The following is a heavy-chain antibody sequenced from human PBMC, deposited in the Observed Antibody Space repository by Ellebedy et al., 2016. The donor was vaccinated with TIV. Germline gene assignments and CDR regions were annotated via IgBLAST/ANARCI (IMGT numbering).Heavy chain of an antibody. D-gene: IGHD3-10*01. V-gene: IGHV4-4*02. CDR1: GDSISRSNW. J-gene: IGHJ4*02. CDR2: IYHTGGT. Sequence: SETLSLTCAVSGDSISRSNWWSWVRPPPGKGLEWIGEIYHTGGTNYNPSLKSRVTISVDKSKNQFSLKLTSVTAADTAIYYCASLPDYRVGFVDAPMVWGHWGQGTLVTVSS. CDR3: ASLPDYRVGFVDAPMVWGH.